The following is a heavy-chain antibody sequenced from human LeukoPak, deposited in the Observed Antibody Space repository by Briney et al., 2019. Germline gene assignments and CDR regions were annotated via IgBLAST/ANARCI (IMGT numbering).Heavy chain of an antibody. CDR3: ATRSSGWKFEY. J-gene: IGHJ4*02. CDR2: INHSGST. CDR1: GGSFSDYS. Sequence: SETLSLTCAVYGGSFSDYSWNWIRQPPGKGLEWIGEINHSGSTNYNPSLKSRLTISVDKAKNQFSLKLSSVTAADTAVYYCATRSSGWKFEYWGQGTLVTVSS. V-gene: IGHV4-34*01. D-gene: IGHD6-19*01.